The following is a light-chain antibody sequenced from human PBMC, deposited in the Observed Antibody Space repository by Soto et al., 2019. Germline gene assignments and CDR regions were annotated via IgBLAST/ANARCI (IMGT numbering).Light chain of an antibody. Sequence: QSVLTQPPSASGTPGQRVTISCSGSSSNIGSNYVYWYQQLPGTAPKLLLYSNNQRPSGVPDRFSGSKSGTSASLAISGLRSEDEADYYCAAWDDSLSGLVFGTGTKVTVL. CDR2: SNN. V-gene: IGLV1-47*02. CDR1: SSNIGSNY. CDR3: AAWDDSLSGLV. J-gene: IGLJ1*01.